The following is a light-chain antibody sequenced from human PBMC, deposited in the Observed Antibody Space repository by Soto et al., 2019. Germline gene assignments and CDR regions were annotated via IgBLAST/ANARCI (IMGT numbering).Light chain of an antibody. J-gene: IGKJ3*01. V-gene: IGKV1-39*01. CDR3: QQSYSTPFT. CDR1: QSSSSY. CDR2: AAS. Sequence: IPMTQSPSSMSAPAGNTVHITSRASQSSSSYLDWYQQKPGKAPKLLIYAASSLQSGVPSRFSGSGSGTDFTLTISSLQPEDFATYYCQQSYSTPFTFGPGTKVDIK.